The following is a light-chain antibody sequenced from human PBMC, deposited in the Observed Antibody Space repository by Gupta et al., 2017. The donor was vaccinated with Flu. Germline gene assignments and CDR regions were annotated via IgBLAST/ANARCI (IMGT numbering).Light chain of an antibody. Sequence: DIQMTQSPSSLSASVGDRVTITCRASQSISKYVNWYQQKPGKAPDLLIYGDASLQSGVSSRLRGSVYGTDFTRTLHGMETEDFAHYYGQLTYRTFEQGTMVEVK. CDR1: QSISKY. J-gene: IGKJ1*01. CDR2: GDA. V-gene: IGKV1-39*01. CDR3: QLTYRT.